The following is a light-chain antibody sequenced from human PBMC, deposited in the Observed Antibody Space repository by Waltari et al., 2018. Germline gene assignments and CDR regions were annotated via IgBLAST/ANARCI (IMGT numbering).Light chain of an antibody. CDR2: EVS. J-gene: IGLJ2*01. CDR1: SSDVGSYDY. V-gene: IGLV2-14*01. CDR3: SSYRGSSTLVV. Sequence: QSALTQPASMSGYPGQSLTLYCSGTSSDVGSYDYVAGYQQHPAKAPKLIIYEVSHRPPGVSDRFSGSKSGSTASLTISGLQAEDEATYYCSSYRGSSTLVVFGGGTKLTVL.